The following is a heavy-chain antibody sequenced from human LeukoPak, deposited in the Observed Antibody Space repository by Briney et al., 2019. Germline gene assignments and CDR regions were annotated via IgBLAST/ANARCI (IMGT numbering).Heavy chain of an antibody. V-gene: IGHV4-59*12. CDR3: ARDSGTTGEVKFDP. Sequence: SETLSLTCTVSGGSISSYYWSWIRQPPGKGLEWIGYIYYSGSTNYNPSLKSRVTISVDTSKNHLSLKLTSVTAADTAVYYCARDSGTTGEVKFDPWGQGILVTVSS. J-gene: IGHJ5*02. D-gene: IGHD3-10*01. CDR1: GGSISSYY. CDR2: IYYSGST.